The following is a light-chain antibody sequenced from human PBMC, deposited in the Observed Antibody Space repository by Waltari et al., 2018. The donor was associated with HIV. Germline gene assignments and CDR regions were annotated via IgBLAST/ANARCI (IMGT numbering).Light chain of an antibody. CDR1: SSNIENDN. V-gene: IGLV1-47*01. Sequence: QSVLTQPPSASGTPGQRVTISCSGRSSNIENDNVYWYQQLTGAAPRILIYKDTQRPSGVPDRFAGSKSGTSASLAISGLRSEDEADYYWVGWESRLSGYVFGSGTKVTVL. CDR3: VGWESRLSGYV. J-gene: IGLJ1*01. CDR2: KDT.